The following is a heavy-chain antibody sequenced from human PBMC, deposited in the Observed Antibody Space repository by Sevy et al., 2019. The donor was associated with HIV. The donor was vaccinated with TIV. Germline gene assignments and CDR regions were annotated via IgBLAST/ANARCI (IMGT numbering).Heavy chain of an antibody. D-gene: IGHD4-4*01. J-gene: IGHJ6*03. Sequence: ASVKVSCKASGGTFSSYAISWVRQAPGQGLEWMGGIIPIFGTANYAQKFQGRVTITADESTSKAYMELSSLRSEDTAVYYCARAGDYSKHYYYYYMDVWGKGTTVTVSS. CDR2: IIPIFGTA. CDR3: ARAGDYSKHYYYYYMDV. CDR1: GGTFSSYA. V-gene: IGHV1-69*13.